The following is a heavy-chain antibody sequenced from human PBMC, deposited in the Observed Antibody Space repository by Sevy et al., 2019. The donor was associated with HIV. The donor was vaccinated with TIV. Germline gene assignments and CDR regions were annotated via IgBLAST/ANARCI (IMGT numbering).Heavy chain of an antibody. Sequence: GGSLRLSCAASEFTFNNAWMSWVRQAPGKGLEWVGQIKSKIDGGTTDYAEPVQGRFTISREDYENTLYLQMNSLKTEDTAVYFCTTSPLVQGVPWGQGTQVTVSS. CDR1: EFTFNNAW. CDR2: IKSKIDGGTT. J-gene: IGHJ5*02. CDR3: TTSPLVQGVP. D-gene: IGHD3-10*01. V-gene: IGHV3-15*01.